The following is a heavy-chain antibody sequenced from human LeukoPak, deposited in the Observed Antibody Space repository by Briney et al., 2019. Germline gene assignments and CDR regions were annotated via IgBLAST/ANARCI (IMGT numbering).Heavy chain of an antibody. Sequence: SVKVSCKASGGTFSSYAISRVRQAPGQGLEWMGGIIPIFGTANYAQKFQGRVTITADKSTSTAYMELSGLRSEDTAVYYCAREGAYSDYAGYWGQGTLVTVSS. V-gene: IGHV1-69*06. J-gene: IGHJ4*02. CDR1: GGTFSSYA. CDR3: AREGAYSDYAGY. CDR2: IIPIFGTA. D-gene: IGHD4-11*01.